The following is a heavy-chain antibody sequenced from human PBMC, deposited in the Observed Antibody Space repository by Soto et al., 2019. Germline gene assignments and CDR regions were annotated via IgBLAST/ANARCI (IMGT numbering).Heavy chain of an antibody. V-gene: IGHV3-73*01. CDR1: GFTFSGSA. CDR3: RGVGMDSSSSEAFDI. CDR2: IRSKANSYAT. D-gene: IGHD6-6*01. Sequence: GGSLRLSCAASGFTFSGSAMHWVRQASGKGLEWVGRIRSKANSYATAYAASVKGRFTISRDDSKNTAYLQMNSLKTEDTAVYYCRGVGMDSSSSEAFDIWGQGTMVTVSS. J-gene: IGHJ3*02.